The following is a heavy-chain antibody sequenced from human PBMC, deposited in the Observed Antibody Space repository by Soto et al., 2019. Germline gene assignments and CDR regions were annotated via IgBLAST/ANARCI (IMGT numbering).Heavy chain of an antibody. J-gene: IGHJ5*02. CDR1: GFTFSNAW. CDR3: TSTYAYNCTNGVCRDKKGFDP. V-gene: IGHV3-15*01. D-gene: IGHD2-8*01. Sequence: PGGSLRLSCAASGFTFSNAWMSLVRQAPGKGLEWVGRIKSKTDGGTTDYAAPVKGRFTISRDDSKNTLYLQMNSLKTEDTAVYYCTSTYAYNCTNGVCRDKKGFDPWGQGTLVTVSS. CDR2: IKSKTDGGTT.